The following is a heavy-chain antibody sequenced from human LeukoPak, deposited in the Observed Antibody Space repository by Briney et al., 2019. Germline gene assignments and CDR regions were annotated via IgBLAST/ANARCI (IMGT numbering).Heavy chain of an antibody. Sequence: TSETLSLTCTVSGGSISSGGYYWSWIRQHPGKGLEWIGYIYCSGSTYYNPSLKSRVTISVDTSKNQFSLKLSSVTAADTAVYYCAREAHILTGYYQADYYGMDVWGQGTTVTVSS. V-gene: IGHV4-31*03. CDR1: GGSISSGGYY. D-gene: IGHD3-9*01. CDR3: AREAHILTGYYQADYYGMDV. J-gene: IGHJ6*02. CDR2: IYCSGST.